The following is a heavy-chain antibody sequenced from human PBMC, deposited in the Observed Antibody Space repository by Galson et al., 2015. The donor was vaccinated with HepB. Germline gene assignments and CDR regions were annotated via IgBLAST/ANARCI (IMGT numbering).Heavy chain of an antibody. D-gene: IGHD1-26*01. J-gene: IGHJ4*02. CDR3: AKDSGSYPELIDY. CDR2: ISWNSGSI. CDR1: GFTFDDYA. V-gene: IGHV3-9*01. Sequence: SLRLSCAASGFTFDDYAMHWVRHAPGKGLEWVSGISWNSGSIGYADSVKGRFTISRDNAKNSLYLQMNSLRAEDTALYYCAKDSGSYPELIDYWGQGTLVTVSS.